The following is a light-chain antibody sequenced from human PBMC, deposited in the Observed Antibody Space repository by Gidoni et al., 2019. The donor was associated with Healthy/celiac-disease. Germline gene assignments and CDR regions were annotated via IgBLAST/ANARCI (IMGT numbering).Light chain of an antibody. CDR1: QSVSSN. CDR2: GAS. CDR3: QQYNNWPPEVT. V-gene: IGKV3-15*01. Sequence: EIVMTQSPATLSVSPGERATLSCRASQSVSSNLAWYQQKPGQAPRLLIYGASTRATGIPARFSGSGSGTEFTLTISSLQSEDFAVYYCQQYNNWPPEVTFGGXTKVESK. J-gene: IGKJ4*01.